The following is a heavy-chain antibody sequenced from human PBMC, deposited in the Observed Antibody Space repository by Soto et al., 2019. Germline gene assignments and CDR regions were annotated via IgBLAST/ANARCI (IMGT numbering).Heavy chain of an antibody. J-gene: IGHJ4*02. CDR2: IFPIFGTS. CDR1: GGSSSSYA. Sequence: QVQLVQSGAEVKKPGSSVKVSCKASGGSSSSYAISWVRQGPGQGLEWMGGIFPIFGTSNYAQKFQGRITITADKSTSTAYLELSRLRSEDTALYYCASTSCSRNSCYVRWFDYWGQGTLVTVSS. D-gene: IGHD2-2*01. V-gene: IGHV1-69*06. CDR3: ASTSCSRNSCYVRWFDY.